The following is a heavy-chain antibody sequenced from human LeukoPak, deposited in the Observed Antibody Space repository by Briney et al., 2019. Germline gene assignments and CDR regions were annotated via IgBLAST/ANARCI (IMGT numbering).Heavy chain of an antibody. CDR1: GYSISSGYY. CDR3: AREPFGSSCYFNY. D-gene: IGHD6-13*01. J-gene: IGHJ4*02. V-gene: IGHV4-38-2*02. Sequence: PSETVTPTCAVSGYSISSGYYWGWIRQPPGTGLEWIGSIYHSGSTYYSPSLKSRVTISVDTSKNQFSLKLSSVTAADTAVYYCAREPFGSSCYFNYWGQGTLVTVSS. CDR2: IYHSGST.